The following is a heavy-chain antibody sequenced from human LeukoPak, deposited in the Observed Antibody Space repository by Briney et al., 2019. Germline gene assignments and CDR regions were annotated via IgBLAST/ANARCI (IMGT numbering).Heavy chain of an antibody. Sequence: SETLSLTCAVYGGSFSGYYWSWIRQPPGKGLEWIGEINHSGSTNYNPSLKSRVTISVDTSKNQFSLKLSSVTAADTAVYYCARFITNWFDTGGQGTLVTVSS. CDR2: INHSGST. J-gene: IGHJ5*02. V-gene: IGHV4-34*01. D-gene: IGHD3-16*02. CDR1: GGSFSGYY. CDR3: ARFITNWFDT.